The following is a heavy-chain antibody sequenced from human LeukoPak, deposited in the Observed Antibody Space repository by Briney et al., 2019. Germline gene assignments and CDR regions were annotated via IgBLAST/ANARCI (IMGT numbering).Heavy chain of an antibody. CDR1: GYTFTGYY. Sequence: ASVKVSCKASGYTFTGYYMHWVRQAPGQGLEWMGWINPNSGGTNYAQKFQGRVTMTRDTSISTAYVELSRLRSDDAAVYYCARNLWFGESSDAFDMWGQGTMVTVSS. V-gene: IGHV1-2*02. J-gene: IGHJ3*02. D-gene: IGHD3-10*01. CDR2: INPNSGGT. CDR3: ARNLWFGESSDAFDM.